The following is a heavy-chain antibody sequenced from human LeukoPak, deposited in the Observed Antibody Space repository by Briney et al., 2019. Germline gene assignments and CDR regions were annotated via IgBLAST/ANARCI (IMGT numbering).Heavy chain of an antibody. D-gene: IGHD4-11*01. CDR2: IYYSGST. Sequence: SETLSLTCTVSGGSISSSSYYWGWIRQPPGKGLEWIGSIYYSGSTYYNPSLKSRVTISVDTSKNQFSLKLSSVTAADTAVYYCAGLTPDNWFDPWGQGTLVTVSS. V-gene: IGHV4-39*01. J-gene: IGHJ5*02. CDR3: AGLTPDNWFDP. CDR1: GGSISSSSYY.